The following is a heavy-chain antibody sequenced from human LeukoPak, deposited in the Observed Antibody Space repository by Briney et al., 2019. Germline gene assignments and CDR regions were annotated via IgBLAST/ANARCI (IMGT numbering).Heavy chain of an antibody. V-gene: IGHV3-23*01. CDR2: ISGSGGST. Sequence: QPGGSLRLSCAASGFTFSSYAMSWVRQAPGKGLEWVSAISGSGGSTYYADSVKGRATISRDNSKNMLYLQTNSLRADDTAIYYCARIGLTTSNFDYWGQGTLVTVSS. D-gene: IGHD3-3*01. CDR3: ARIGLTTSNFDY. CDR1: GFTFSSYA. J-gene: IGHJ4*02.